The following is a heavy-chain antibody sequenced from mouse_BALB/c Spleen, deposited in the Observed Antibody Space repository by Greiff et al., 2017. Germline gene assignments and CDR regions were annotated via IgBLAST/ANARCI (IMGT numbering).Heavy chain of an antibody. CDR3: ARPTLGSSLDY. CDR2: IYPGNGDT. Sequence: QVQLQQPGAELVKPGASVKMSCKASGYTFTSYNMHWVKQTPGQGLEWIGAIYPGNGDTSYNQKFKGKATLTADKSSSTAYMQLSSLTSEDSAVYYCARPTLGSSLDYWGQGTTLTVSS. V-gene: IGHV1-12*01. J-gene: IGHJ2*01. CDR1: GYTFTSYN. D-gene: IGHD1-1*01.